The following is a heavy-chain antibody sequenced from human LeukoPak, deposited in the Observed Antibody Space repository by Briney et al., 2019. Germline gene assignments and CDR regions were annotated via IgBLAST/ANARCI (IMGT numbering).Heavy chain of an antibody. CDR3: ARDGLYCSGGSCYNY. CDR2: IYSGGST. Sequence: GGSLRLSCAASGFTVSSNYMSWVRQAPEKGLEWVSVIYSGGSTYYADSVKGRFTISRDNSKNTLYLQMNSLRAEDTAVYYCARDGLYCSGGSCYNYWGQGTLVTVSS. J-gene: IGHJ4*02. CDR1: GFTVSSNY. V-gene: IGHV3-53*01. D-gene: IGHD2-15*01.